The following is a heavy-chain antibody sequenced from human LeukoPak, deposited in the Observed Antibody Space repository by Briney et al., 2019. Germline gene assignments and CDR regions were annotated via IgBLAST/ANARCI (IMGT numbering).Heavy chain of an antibody. Sequence: PSETLSFTCAVYGGSFSGYYWSWTRQPPGKGLEWIGEINHSGSTNYNPSLKSRVTISVDTSKNQFSLKLSSVTAADTAVYYCARGGIAARPDHMDVWGKGTTVTVSS. CDR3: ARGGIAARPDHMDV. J-gene: IGHJ6*04. V-gene: IGHV4-34*01. D-gene: IGHD6-6*01. CDR1: GGSFSGYY. CDR2: INHSGST.